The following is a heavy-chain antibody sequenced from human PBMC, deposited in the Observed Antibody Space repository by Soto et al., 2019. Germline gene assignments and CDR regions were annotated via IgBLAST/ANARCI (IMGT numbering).Heavy chain of an antibody. J-gene: IGHJ4*02. CDR1: GFTFIGYW. CDR3: VRSSFYGSSGYYYGY. D-gene: IGHD3-22*01. Sequence: SLRLSCAASGFTFIGYWMHWVRQAPEEGLLWVSRINTDGSTTTYADSVQGRFTISRDNAKNTVYLQMNNLRAEDTAVYYCVRSSFYGSSGYYYGYWGQGTLVTVSS. CDR2: INTDGSTT. V-gene: IGHV3-74*01.